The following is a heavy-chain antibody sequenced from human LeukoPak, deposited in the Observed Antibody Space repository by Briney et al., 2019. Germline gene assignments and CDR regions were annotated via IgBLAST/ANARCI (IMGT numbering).Heavy chain of an antibody. J-gene: IGHJ4*02. CDR1: GYTFTGYY. CDR2: INPNSGGT. V-gene: IGHV1-2*02. CDR3: ARGPTYYYDSSGYYPRWDFDY. D-gene: IGHD3-22*01. Sequence: GASVKVSCKASGYTFTGYYMHWVRQAPGQGLEWMGWINPNSGGTNYAQKFQGRVTMTRDTSISTAYMELSRLRSDDTAVYYCARGPTYYYDSSGYYPRWDFDYWGQGTLVTVSS.